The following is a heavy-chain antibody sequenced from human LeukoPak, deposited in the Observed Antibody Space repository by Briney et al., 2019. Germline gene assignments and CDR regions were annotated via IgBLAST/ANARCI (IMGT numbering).Heavy chain of an antibody. CDR2: ISWNSGTI. CDR1: GFTFDGHA. Sequence: GRSLRLSCAASGFTFDGHAMHWVRQTPGKGLEWVSGISWNSGTIGYADSVKGRFTISRDNAKNTLYLQMNSLRAEDTAVYYCAREARYFDWLSFDPWGQGTLVTVSS. CDR3: AREARYFDWLSFDP. J-gene: IGHJ5*02. V-gene: IGHV3-9*01. D-gene: IGHD3-9*01.